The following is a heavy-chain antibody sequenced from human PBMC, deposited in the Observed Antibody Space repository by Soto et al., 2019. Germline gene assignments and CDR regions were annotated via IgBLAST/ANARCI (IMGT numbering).Heavy chain of an antibody. CDR1: GFSVSDNY. V-gene: IGHV3-66*01. D-gene: IGHD2-21*01. CDR3: ARDPGDGRGVSFDP. CDR2: IYSSGDT. Sequence: EVQLVESGGGLVQPGGSLRLSCAASGFSVSDNYMSWVRQAPGKGLEWISVIYSSGDTYYADSVKGRLTISRDNSRNTLYLQINDLRVEDTAIYLCARDPGDGRGVSFDPLGQGIPVTVSS. J-gene: IGHJ5*02.